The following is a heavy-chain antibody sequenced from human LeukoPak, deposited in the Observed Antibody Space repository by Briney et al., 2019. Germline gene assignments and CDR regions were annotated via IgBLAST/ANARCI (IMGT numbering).Heavy chain of an antibody. CDR1: GGSISSISYY. CDR3: AGGWAGYYYYYYKDV. J-gene: IGHJ6*03. CDR2: IYYSGST. V-gene: IGHV4-39*07. Sequence: SENLSLTCTVYGGSISSISYYWGWIRQPPGKGLEWIGSIYYSGSTYYNPSLKSRVTISVDTSKNQFSLKLSSVTAADTAVYYCAGGWAGYYYYYYKDVWGKGTTVTVSS. D-gene: IGHD5-24*01.